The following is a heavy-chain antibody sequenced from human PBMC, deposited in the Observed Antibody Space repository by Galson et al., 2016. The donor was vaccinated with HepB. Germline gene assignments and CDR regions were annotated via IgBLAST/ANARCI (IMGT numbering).Heavy chain of an antibody. V-gene: IGHV4-4*02. J-gene: IGHJ4*02. D-gene: IGHD6-19*01. Sequence: ETLSLTCGVSGASITSGHWWSCVRQPPGKGLEWIGEMSHTGGTNYNPSLKSRVTIALDKSNNQFSVKITSMTAADTAVDYCAASSGWWRLDSWGQGVLVTVSS. CDR3: AASSGWWRLDS. CDR2: MSHTGGT. CDR1: GASITSGHW.